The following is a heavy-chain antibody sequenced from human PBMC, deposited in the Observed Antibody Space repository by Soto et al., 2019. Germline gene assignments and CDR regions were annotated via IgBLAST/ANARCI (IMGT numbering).Heavy chain of an antibody. V-gene: IGHV3-30*18. CDR2: ISYDGSNT. D-gene: IGHD1-26*01. CDR3: AKGAGDRLSLGMDV. Sequence: XGSLRLSCSAAGVSSSDYGMEWVRQAPGEGLEWVALISYDGSNTYHADSVKGRFTISRDNSKDTLFLQMTGLRREDTAVYYCAKGAGDRLSLGMDVWGQGATVTVSS. CDR1: GVSSSDYG. J-gene: IGHJ6*02.